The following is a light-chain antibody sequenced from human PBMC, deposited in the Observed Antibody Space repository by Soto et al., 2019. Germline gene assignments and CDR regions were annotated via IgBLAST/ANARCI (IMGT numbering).Light chain of an antibody. CDR1: QSITTY. CDR2: AAS. V-gene: IGKV1-39*01. J-gene: IGKJ1*01. Sequence: DIQMTQSPSSLSASVGDRVTISCRASQSITTYLNWYQKKPGRAPKVLIYAASSLQSGVPSRFSGSGSGTDFTLTISSLQPEDFETYYCQQSYSKTFGQGTKVDIK. CDR3: QQSYSKT.